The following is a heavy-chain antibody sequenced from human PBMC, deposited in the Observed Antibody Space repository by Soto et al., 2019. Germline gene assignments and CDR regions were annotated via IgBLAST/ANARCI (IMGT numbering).Heavy chain of an antibody. D-gene: IGHD2-2*01. CDR2: IFSNDEK. CDR3: ALIKDCSRTDCFLASFDP. V-gene: IGHV2-26*01. J-gene: IGHJ5*02. Sequence: QVTLKESGPVLVKPTETLTLTCTVSGLSLSNGKLGVSWIRQPPGKALEWLAHIFSNDEKSYSTSLNSRLTISKDTSNSQVVLTMTNMDPVDSGTYYCALIKDCSRTDCFLASFDPWGQGTLVTVSS. CDR1: GLSLSNGKLG.